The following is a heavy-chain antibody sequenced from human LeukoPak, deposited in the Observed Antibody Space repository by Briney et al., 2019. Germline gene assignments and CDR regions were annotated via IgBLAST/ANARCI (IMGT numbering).Heavy chain of an antibody. Sequence: SETLSLTCTVSGGSISSGDYYWCWIRQPPGKGLEWIGYMYYSGSTYYNPSLKGRVTISVDTSKNQFSLKLSSVTAADTAVYYCARPYYYDSRIDPWGQGTLVTVSS. CDR3: ARPYYYDSRIDP. V-gene: IGHV4-30-4*01. CDR2: MYYSGST. D-gene: IGHD3-22*01. J-gene: IGHJ5*02. CDR1: GGSISSGDYY.